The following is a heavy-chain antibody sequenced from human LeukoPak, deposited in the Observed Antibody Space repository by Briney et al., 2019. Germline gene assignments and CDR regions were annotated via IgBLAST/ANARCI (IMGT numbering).Heavy chain of an antibody. J-gene: IGHJ4*02. V-gene: IGHV3-23*01. CDR2: IGGSGGST. D-gene: IGHD6-19*01. Sequence: GGSLRLSCAVSGFTLNSYSMSWVRQAPGKGLEWVSGIGGSGGSTYYADSVKGRFTISRDKSKNTLFLQMNSLRAEDTAVYYYAKEFRGGWSFDYWGQGTLVTVSS. CDR1: GFTLNSYS. CDR3: AKEFRGGWSFDY.